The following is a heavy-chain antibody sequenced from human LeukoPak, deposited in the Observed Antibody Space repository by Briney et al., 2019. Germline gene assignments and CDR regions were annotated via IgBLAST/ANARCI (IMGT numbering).Heavy chain of an antibody. CDR3: ARDGYGNNYMDV. J-gene: IGHJ6*03. Sequence: GGSLRLSCATSEITFSSYVMSWVRQAPGKGLEWVSVIYSGGTTYYADSVKGRFTISRDNSKNTLSLQMNSLRAEDTAVYYCARDGYGNNYMDVWGKGTTVTVSS. V-gene: IGHV3-53*01. CDR1: EITFSSYV. D-gene: IGHD1/OR15-1a*01. CDR2: IYSGGTT.